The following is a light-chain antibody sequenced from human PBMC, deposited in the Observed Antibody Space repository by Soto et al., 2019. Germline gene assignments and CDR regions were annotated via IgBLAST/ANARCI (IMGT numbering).Light chain of an antibody. V-gene: IGKV3-20*01. CDR3: QQYSDLPYT. J-gene: IGKJ2*01. CDR2: GAS. Sequence: EIVLTQSPGTLSLSPRDRASISCRASQSVSSRNLAWYQQKPGQAPRLIIHGASRRATGIPDRFSGSWSVTDFTLTINRLEPEYFSVYYCQQYSDLPYTFGQGTKLEVK. CDR1: QSVSSRN.